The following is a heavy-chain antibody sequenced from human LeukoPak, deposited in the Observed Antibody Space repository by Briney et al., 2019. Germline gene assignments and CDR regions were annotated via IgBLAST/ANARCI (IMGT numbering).Heavy chain of an antibody. V-gene: IGHV1-2*02. CDR3: ARGAGAIARAFDI. CDR2: INPNSGDT. D-gene: IGHD1-26*01. Sequence: ASVKVSCKASGYTFTGYYMHWVRQAPGQGLEWMGWINPNSGDTNYAQKFQGRVTMTRDTSISTAYLELSGLRSDDTAVYYCARGAGAIARAFDIWGQGTMVTVSS. J-gene: IGHJ3*02. CDR1: GYTFTGYY.